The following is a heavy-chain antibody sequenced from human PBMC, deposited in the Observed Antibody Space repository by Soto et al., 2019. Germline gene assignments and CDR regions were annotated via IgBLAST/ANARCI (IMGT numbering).Heavy chain of an antibody. V-gene: IGHV3-21*01. Sequence: DVPLVESGAGLVKPGVSLGLSCAASGFTFSTYTMNWIRQAPGKGLELVSSISSSGTYIYYKDSLKGRFTVSSYNAKNLRFLQMHSLRAEDTAVYYCARDWWHMDATGAMMTVIDYWGQGTLVTVSS. D-gene: IGHD7-27*01. CDR3: ARDWWHMDATGAMMTVIDY. J-gene: IGHJ4*02. CDR2: ISSSGTYI. CDR1: GFTFSTYT.